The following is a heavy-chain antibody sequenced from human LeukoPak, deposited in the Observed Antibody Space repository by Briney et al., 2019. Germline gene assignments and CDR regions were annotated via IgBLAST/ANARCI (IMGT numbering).Heavy chain of an antibody. J-gene: IGHJ6*03. CDR2: IYHSGST. D-gene: IGHD2-2*01. V-gene: IGHV4-39*07. CDR3: ARLYCSSTSCHPIYYYYYYMDV. CDR1: GGSISSSSYY. Sequence: KPSETLSLTCTVSGGSISSSSYYWGWIRQPPGKGLEWIGSIYHSGSTYYNPSLRSRVTISVDTSKNQFSLKLSSVTAADTAVYYCARLYCSSTSCHPIYYYYYYMDVWGKGTTVTVSS.